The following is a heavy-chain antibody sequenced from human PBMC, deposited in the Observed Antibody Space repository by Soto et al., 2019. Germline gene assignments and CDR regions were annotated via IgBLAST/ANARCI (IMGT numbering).Heavy chain of an antibody. Sequence: EVQLLESGGGLVQPGGSLRLSCAPSGFTFTTYAMSWVRQAPGKGLEWVSSISSGGDTYYADSVKGRFTISRDSSKNTLYLQMNNLRSEDTATYYCAKDYSSGYYAFDIWGRVTMVTVSS. D-gene: IGHD3-22*01. CDR3: AKDYSSGYYAFDI. CDR2: ISSGGDT. CDR1: GFTFTTYA. J-gene: IGHJ3*02. V-gene: IGHV3-23*01.